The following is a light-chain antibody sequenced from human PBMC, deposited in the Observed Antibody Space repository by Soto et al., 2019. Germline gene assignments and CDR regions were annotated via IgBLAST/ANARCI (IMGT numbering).Light chain of an antibody. J-gene: IGLJ2*01. CDR3: ATWDGSLAAEV. CDR1: SSNIGNNY. Sequence: QSVLTQPPSVSAAPGQKVTISCSGSSSNIGNNYVSWYQQLPGTAPKLLIYDNNKRPSGIPDRFSGSKSGTSGTLDITGLQAGDEADYYCATWDGSLAAEVFGAGTKLTVL. V-gene: IGLV1-51*01. CDR2: DNN.